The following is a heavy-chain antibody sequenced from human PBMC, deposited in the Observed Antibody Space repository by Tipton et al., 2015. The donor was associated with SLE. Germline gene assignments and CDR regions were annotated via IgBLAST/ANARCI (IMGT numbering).Heavy chain of an antibody. CDR1: GFTFDDYA. D-gene: IGHD2-15*01. CDR2: ISWNSGSI. Sequence: SLRLSCAASGFTFDDYAMHWVRQAPGKGLEWVSGISWNSGSIGYADSVKGRFTISRDNAKNSLYLQMNSLRAEDTALYYCARGRYCSGGSCQYYFDYWGQGTLVTVSS. J-gene: IGHJ4*02. CDR3: ARGRYCSGGSCQYYFDY. V-gene: IGHV3-9*01.